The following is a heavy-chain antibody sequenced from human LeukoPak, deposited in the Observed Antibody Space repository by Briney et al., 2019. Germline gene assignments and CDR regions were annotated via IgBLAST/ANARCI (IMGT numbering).Heavy chain of an antibody. Sequence: SETLSLTCTVSVGSISSYYCSWIRQPPGKGLEWIGYMYCSGSTNYSPCLKRRVTISVDMSKNQFPLKLSSVTAADTAVYYCVRSSTYHLFDDWGQGTLVTVSS. J-gene: IGHJ4*02. CDR3: VRSSTYHLFDD. CDR2: MYCSGST. V-gene: IGHV4-59*08. CDR1: VGSISSYY. D-gene: IGHD2-15*01.